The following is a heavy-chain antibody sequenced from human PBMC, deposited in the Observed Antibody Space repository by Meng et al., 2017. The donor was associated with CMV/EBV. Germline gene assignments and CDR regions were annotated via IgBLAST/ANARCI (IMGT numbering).Heavy chain of an antibody. CDR1: GGPFGSSHYC. V-gene: IGHV4-39*07. CDR2: IYYGGSN. CDR3: ARDSAVAGVVDY. Sequence: LRLEAAGEEVLMTASTLSVPCIASGGPFGSSHYCWGRIRPPPGKVLEWIGSIYYGGSNYYNPSLRSRVTISVDTSKNQFSLKRSSVTAADTAVYYCARDSAVAGVVDYWGQGTLVTVSS. D-gene: IGHD6-19*01. J-gene: IGHJ4*02.